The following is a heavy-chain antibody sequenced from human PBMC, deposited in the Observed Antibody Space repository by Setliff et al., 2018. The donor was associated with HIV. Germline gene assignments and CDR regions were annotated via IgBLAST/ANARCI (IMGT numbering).Heavy chain of an antibody. CDR1: GYTFTDCV. D-gene: IGHD1-1*01. V-gene: IGHV1-2*02. J-gene: IGHJ4*02. CDR2: ISPDNANT. CDR3: ARQLSNSFDY. Sequence: ASVKVSCKSSGYTFTDCVMHWVRQAPGQGLEWMGWISPDNANTRISQRFRGSVTMTRDRSINTAYMEFSGLTSDDTAVYYCARQLSNSFDYWGQGTLVTVSS.